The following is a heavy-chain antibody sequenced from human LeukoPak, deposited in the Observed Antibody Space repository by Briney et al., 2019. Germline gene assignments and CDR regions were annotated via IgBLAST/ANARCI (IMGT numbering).Heavy chain of an antibody. CDR2: IIPIFGTA. Sequence: SVKVSCKASGGTFSSYAISWVRQAPGQGLEWMGGIIPIFGTANYAQKFQGRVTITTDESTSTAYMELSSLRSEDTAVYYCASPTMIATLDAFDIWGQGTMVTVSS. J-gene: IGHJ3*02. CDR1: GGTFSSYA. CDR3: ASPTMIATLDAFDI. V-gene: IGHV1-69*05. D-gene: IGHD3-22*01.